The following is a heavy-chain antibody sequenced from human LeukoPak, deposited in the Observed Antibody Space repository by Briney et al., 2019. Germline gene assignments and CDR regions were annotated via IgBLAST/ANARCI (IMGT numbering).Heavy chain of an antibody. Sequence: SVKVSCKASGYTFTSYAISWVRQAPGQGLEWMGGIIPIFGTANYAQKFQGRVTITADESTSTAYMELSSLRSEDTAVYYCARVFGLRYFDWANNWFDPWGQGTLVTVSS. J-gene: IGHJ5*02. V-gene: IGHV1-69*13. CDR3: ARVFGLRYFDWANNWFDP. D-gene: IGHD3-9*01. CDR2: IIPIFGTA. CDR1: GYTFTSYA.